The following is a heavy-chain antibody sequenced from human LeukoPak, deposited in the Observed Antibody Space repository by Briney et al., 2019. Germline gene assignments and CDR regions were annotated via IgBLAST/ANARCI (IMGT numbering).Heavy chain of an antibody. CDR2: ISSGSSYI. V-gene: IGHV3-21*01. Sequence: GGSLRLSCAASGFTFSSYSMNWVRQAPGKGLEWVSSISSGSSYIYYADPVKGRFTISRDNAKNSLYLQMNSLRAEDTAVYYCARGSGWYYYYYGMDVWGQGTTVTVSS. CDR1: GFTFSSYS. D-gene: IGHD6-19*01. CDR3: ARGSGWYYYYYGMDV. J-gene: IGHJ6*02.